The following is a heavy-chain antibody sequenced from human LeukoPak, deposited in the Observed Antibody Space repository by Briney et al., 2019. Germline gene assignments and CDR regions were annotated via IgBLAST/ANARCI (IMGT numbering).Heavy chain of an antibody. CDR1: GGSISTYY. CDR3: ARFVFSGYDRRFDP. Sequence: SETLSLTCTVSGGSISTYYWSWIRQPPGKGLEWIGYIYYSGSTNYNPSLKSRVTISVDTSKNQFSLKVSSVTTADTAVYYCARFVFSGYDRRFDPWGQGTLVTVSS. D-gene: IGHD5-12*01. V-gene: IGHV4-59*01. CDR2: IYYSGST. J-gene: IGHJ5*02.